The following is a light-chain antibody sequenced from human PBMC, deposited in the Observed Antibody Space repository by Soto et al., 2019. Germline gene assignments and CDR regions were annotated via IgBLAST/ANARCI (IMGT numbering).Light chain of an antibody. CDR2: GAS. J-gene: IGKJ1*01. CDR1: QSISTY. V-gene: IGKV1-39*01. CDR3: QQSYTTPRT. Sequence: DIQMTQSPSSLSAFVGDRVTITCRASQSISTYLNWYQQKPGKAPNLLIYGASSLQSGVPSRFSGSGSGTDFTLTIGSLQPEDFATYYCQQSYTTPRTFGQGTNVDIK.